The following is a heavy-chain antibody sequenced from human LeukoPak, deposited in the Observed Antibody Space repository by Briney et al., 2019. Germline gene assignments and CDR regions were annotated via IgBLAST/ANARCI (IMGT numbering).Heavy chain of an antibody. J-gene: IGHJ6*02. CDR2: IYTSGST. D-gene: IGHD4-17*01. CDR3: AREEAYGDYTDYYYYYGMDV. Sequence: SETLSLTCTVSGGSISSYYWSWIRQPAGKGLEWIGRIYTSGSTNYNPSLKSRVTMSVGTSKNQFSLRLSSVTAADTAVYYCAREEAYGDYTDYYYYYGMDVWGQGTTVTVSS. V-gene: IGHV4-4*07. CDR1: GGSISSYY.